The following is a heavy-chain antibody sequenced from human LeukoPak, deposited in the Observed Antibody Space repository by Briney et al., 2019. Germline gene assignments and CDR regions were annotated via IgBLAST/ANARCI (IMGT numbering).Heavy chain of an antibody. CDR3: AKDYPTIPVAGSPLFDY. V-gene: IGHV3-23*01. CDR2: ITGSGDTS. J-gene: IGHJ4*02. D-gene: IGHD6-19*01. CDR1: GFTFSSYA. Sequence: GGSLTLSCAASGFTFSSYAMSWVRQAPGKGLEWVSGITGSGDTSFYAEYVKGRFTIYRDNSKDMLYLQMSGLRDEDTAIYYCAKDYPTIPVAGSPLFDYWGQGSLVTVSS.